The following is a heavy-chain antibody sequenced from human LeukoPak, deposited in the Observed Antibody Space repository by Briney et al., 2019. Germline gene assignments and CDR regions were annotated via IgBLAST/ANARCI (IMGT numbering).Heavy chain of an antibody. CDR2: IYYSGST. J-gene: IGHJ4*02. CDR3: ARVGIVGAKGYFDY. D-gene: IGHD1-26*01. V-gene: IGHV4-39*07. CDR1: GGSISNSSYY. Sequence: SETLSLACTVSGGSISNSSYYWGWIRQPPGKGLEWIGSIYYSGSTYYNPSLKSRVTISVDTSKNQFSLKLSSVTAADTAVYYCARVGIVGAKGYFDYWGQGTLVTVSS.